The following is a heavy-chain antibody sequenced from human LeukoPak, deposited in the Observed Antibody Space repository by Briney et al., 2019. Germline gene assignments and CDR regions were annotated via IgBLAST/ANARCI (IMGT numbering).Heavy chain of an antibody. CDR1: GLSFSSYG. D-gene: IGHD3-22*01. CDR3: AKDLDSSGFSY. Sequence: GGSLRLSCAASGLSFSSYGMHWVRQAPGRGLGWVAVILNDGNSKYYADSVKDRFTISRDNSKNTLYLQMNSLRAEDTAVYYCAKDLDSSGFSYWGQGTLVTVSS. J-gene: IGHJ4*02. CDR2: ILNDGNSK. V-gene: IGHV3-30*18.